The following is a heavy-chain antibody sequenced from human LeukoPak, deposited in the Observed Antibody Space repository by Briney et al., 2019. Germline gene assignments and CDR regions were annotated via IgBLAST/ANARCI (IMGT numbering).Heavy chain of an antibody. J-gene: IGHJ4*02. V-gene: IGHV3-53*01. Sequence: PGGSLRLSCETSGFTVSSNYMSWVRQAPGKGLEWVSVIYSDGSTDYGDSVRGRFTISRDNSKNTLYLQMNSLRVEDTAVYYCTFNSPSGRHIVDFWGQGTLVTVSS. CDR1: GFTVSSNY. D-gene: IGHD1-26*01. CDR2: IYSDGST. CDR3: TFNSPSGRHIVDF.